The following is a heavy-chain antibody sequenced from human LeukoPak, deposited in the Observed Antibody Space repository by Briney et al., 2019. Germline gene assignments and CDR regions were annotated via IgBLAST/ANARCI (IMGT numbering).Heavy chain of an antibody. D-gene: IGHD3-10*01. CDR2: IYTDGST. V-gene: IGHV3-66*02. CDR1: GLIVSKND. J-gene: IGHJ5*02. Sequence: GGSLRLSCAASGLIVSKNDMSWVRQDPGRGLEWVSFIYTDGSTHYADSVKGRFTMSRDSSKNTVYLKINSLRPEDTAMYFCVRDRAGAKAWVEFDPWGQGTLVTVSS. CDR3: VRDRAGAKAWVEFDP.